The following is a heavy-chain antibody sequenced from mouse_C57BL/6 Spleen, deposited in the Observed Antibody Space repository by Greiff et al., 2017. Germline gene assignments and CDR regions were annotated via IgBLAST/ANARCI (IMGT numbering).Heavy chain of an antibody. CDR2: IYPSDSET. D-gene: IGHD2-3*01. V-gene: IGHV1-61*01. CDR1: GYTFTSYW. Sequence: QVQLQQPGAELVRPGSSVKLSCKASGYTFTSYWMDWVKQRPGQGLEWIGNIYPSDSETHYNQKFKDKATLTVDKSSSTAYMQLSSLTSEDSAVXYCARSGDGYSAWFAYWGQGTLVTVSA. J-gene: IGHJ3*01. CDR3: ARSGDGYSAWFAY.